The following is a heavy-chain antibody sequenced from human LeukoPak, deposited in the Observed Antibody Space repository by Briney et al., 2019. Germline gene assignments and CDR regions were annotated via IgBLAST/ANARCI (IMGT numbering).Heavy chain of an antibody. V-gene: IGHV1-18*01. CDR3: ARPRRLGYCSSTSCYGPGGFDP. CDR1: GYTFTSYG. D-gene: IGHD2-2*01. Sequence: ASVTVSCKASGYTFTSYGISWVRQAPGQGLEWMGWISAYNGNTNYAQKLQGRVTMTTDTSTSTAYMELRSLRSDDTAVYYCARPRRLGYCSSTSCYGPGGFDPWGQGTLVTVSS. CDR2: ISAYNGNT. J-gene: IGHJ5*02.